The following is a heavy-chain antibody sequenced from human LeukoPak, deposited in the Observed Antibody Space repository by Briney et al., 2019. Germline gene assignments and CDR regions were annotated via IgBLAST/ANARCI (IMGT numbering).Heavy chain of an antibody. D-gene: IGHD3-22*01. CDR2: IIPIFGTA. Sequence: GASVKVTCKASGGTFSSYAISWVRQAPGQGLEWMGRIIPIFGTANYAQKFQGGVTITTDESTSTAYMELSSLRSEDTAVYYCARGPYDSPLDWGQGTLVTVSS. CDR3: ARGPYDSPLD. CDR1: GGTFSSYA. J-gene: IGHJ4*02. V-gene: IGHV1-69*05.